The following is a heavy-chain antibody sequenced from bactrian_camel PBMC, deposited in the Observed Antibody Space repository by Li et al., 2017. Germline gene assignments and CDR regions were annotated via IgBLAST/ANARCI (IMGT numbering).Heavy chain of an antibody. CDR1: GLPFSLHY. V-gene: IGHV3-2*01. CDR3: ATVAGSFSDDYARARAYVY. J-gene: IGHJ4*01. Sequence: QLVESGGDTVQPGGSLRLSCAASGLPFSLHYMSWVRQAPGKGLEWVSSIGFDGSGIYYADSVKGRFTISRDNAKNTVYLQMNSLESEDTALYYCATVAGSFSDDYARARAYVYWGQGTQVTVS. CDR2: IGFDGSGI. D-gene: IGHD4*01.